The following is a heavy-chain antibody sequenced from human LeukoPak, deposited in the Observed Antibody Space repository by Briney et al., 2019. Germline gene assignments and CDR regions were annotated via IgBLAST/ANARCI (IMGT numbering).Heavy chain of an antibody. CDR1: GGTFSSYA. Sequence: SVKVSCKASGGTFSSYAISWVRQAPGQGLEWMGGIIPIFGTANYAQKFQGRVTITTDESTSTAYMERSSLRSEDTAVYYCARSRRVTMVVTQPYYYYMDVWGKGTTVTVSS. D-gene: IGHD4-23*01. CDR2: IIPIFGTA. CDR3: ARSRRVTMVVTQPYYYYMDV. J-gene: IGHJ6*03. V-gene: IGHV1-69*05.